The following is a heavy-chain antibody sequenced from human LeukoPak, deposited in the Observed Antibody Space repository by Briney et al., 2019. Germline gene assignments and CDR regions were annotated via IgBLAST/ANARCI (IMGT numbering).Heavy chain of an antibody. CDR2: ISVSGGNT. J-gene: IGHJ5*02. Sequence: GGSLRLSCAASGFTFSNYAMSWVRQAPGKGLEWVSSISVSGGNTYYADSVKGRFTISRDNSKNTLYLQLNSLTAEDTAVYYCATKQWLVRGWFDPWGQGTLVTVSS. CDR3: ATKQWLVRGWFDP. D-gene: IGHD6-19*01. V-gene: IGHV3-23*01. CDR1: GFTFSNYA.